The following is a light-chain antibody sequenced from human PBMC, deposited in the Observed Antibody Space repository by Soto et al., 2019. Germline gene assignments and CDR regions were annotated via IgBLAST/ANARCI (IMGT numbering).Light chain of an antibody. Sequence: QSVLTQPPSVSGAPGQRVTISCTGSSSNIGAGSAVHWYQQLPGTAPKLLIYGNSNRPSGVPDRFSGSKSGTSASLAITGLQAEDEADYYCQYYDSSLSGPVVLGVGTQLTVL. J-gene: IGLJ2*01. CDR3: QYYDSSLSGPVV. CDR1: SSNIGAGSA. CDR2: GNS. V-gene: IGLV1-40*01.